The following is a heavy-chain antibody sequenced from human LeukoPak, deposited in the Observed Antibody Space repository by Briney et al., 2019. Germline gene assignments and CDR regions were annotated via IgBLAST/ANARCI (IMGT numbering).Heavy chain of an antibody. D-gene: IGHD6-19*01. CDR2: IYLGDSDT. V-gene: IGHV5-51*01. CDR1: GYSFTSYW. J-gene: IGHJ4*02. CDR3: ARHPSYTSGWPLDY. Sequence: GESLQISCKGSGYSFTSYWIGWVRQMPRKGLEWMGIIYLGDSDTRYSPSFQGQVTISADKSISTAYLQWSSLKASDTAMYYCARHPSYTSGWPLDYWGQGTLVTVSS.